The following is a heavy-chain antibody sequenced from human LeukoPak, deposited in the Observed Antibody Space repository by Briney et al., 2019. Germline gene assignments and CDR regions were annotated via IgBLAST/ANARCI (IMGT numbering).Heavy chain of an antibody. Sequence: ASVKVSCKASGGNFSTYAFSWVRQAPGQGLECLGGIIPLFGTTNYAQKFQGRVTITADKSTTTSYLDLNSLRFEDTAMYYCVRTMFRGAPGDYWGQGTLVTVSS. CDR3: VRTMFRGAPGDY. CDR2: IIPLFGTT. CDR1: GGNFSTYA. J-gene: IGHJ4*02. V-gene: IGHV1-69*06. D-gene: IGHD3-10*02.